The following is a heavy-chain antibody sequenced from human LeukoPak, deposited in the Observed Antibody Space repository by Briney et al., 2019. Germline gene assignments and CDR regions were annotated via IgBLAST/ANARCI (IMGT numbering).Heavy chain of an antibody. CDR3: AKDLSAYDSSGFDY. D-gene: IGHD3-22*01. CDR1: GFTFSSYA. J-gene: IGHJ4*02. Sequence: GALRLSCAASGFTFSSYAMSWVRQAPGKGLEWVSAISGSGGSTYYADSVKGRFTISRDNSKNTLYLQMNSLRAEDTAVYYCAKDLSAYDSSGFDYWGQGTLVTVSS. V-gene: IGHV3-23*01. CDR2: ISGSGGST.